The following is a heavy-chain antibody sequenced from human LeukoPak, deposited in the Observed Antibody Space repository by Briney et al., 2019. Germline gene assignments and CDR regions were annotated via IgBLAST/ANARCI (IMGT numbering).Heavy chain of an antibody. Sequence: ASVKVSCKASGYTFTSYYMHWVRQAPGQGLEWMGIINPSGGSTSYAQKFQGRVTMTRDTSTSTAYMELSSLRSEDTAVYYCARGGFLEWFNPNFYYMDVWGKGTTVTVSS. J-gene: IGHJ6*03. CDR1: GYTFTSYY. D-gene: IGHD3-3*01. CDR3: ARGGFLEWFNPNFYYMDV. V-gene: IGHV1-46*01. CDR2: INPSGGST.